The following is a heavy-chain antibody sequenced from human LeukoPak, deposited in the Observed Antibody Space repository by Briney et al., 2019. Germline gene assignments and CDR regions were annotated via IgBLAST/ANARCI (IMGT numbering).Heavy chain of an antibody. CDR2: ISVCGDWT. V-gene: IGHV3-23*01. CDR1: GFTFSSYY. D-gene: IGHD6-13*01. Sequence: TGGSLRLSCEASGFTFSSYYMIWVRQAPGKGLEWVSDISVCGDWTYYADSVKGRFTISRDNSKNTLYLQMNSLRAEDTAVYYCANYRQSITAAGNSREFADYWGQGTLVTVSS. CDR3: ANYRQSITAAGNSREFADY. J-gene: IGHJ4*02.